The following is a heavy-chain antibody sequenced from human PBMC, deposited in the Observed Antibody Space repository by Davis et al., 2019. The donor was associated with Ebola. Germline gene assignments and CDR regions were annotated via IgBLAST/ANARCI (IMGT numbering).Heavy chain of an antibody. V-gene: IGHV4-39*01. CDR2: IYYSGST. CDR1: GGSISSSRYY. J-gene: IGHJ5*02. D-gene: IGHD2-15*01. Sequence: MPSETLSLTCTVSGGSISSSRYYWGWIRQPPGKGLEWIGSIYYSGSTYYNPSLKSRVTISVDTSKNQFSLKLSSVTAADTAVYYCARLEDEGFDPWGQGTLVTVSS. CDR3: ARLEDEGFDP.